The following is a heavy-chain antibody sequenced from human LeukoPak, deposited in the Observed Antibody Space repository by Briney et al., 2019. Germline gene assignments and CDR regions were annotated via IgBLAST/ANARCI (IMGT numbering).Heavy chain of an antibody. CDR1: GFTVSSNY. CDR2: IYGGGST. D-gene: IGHD5-12*01. J-gene: IGHJ4*02. Sequence: GGSLRLSCAASGFTVSSNYMSWVRQAPGKGLEWVSVIYGGGSTYYADSVKGRFTISRDNSKNTLYLETNSLRAEDTAVYYCAKEGYRYYFNNWGQGTLVTVSS. CDR3: AKEGYRYYFNN. V-gene: IGHV3-66*01.